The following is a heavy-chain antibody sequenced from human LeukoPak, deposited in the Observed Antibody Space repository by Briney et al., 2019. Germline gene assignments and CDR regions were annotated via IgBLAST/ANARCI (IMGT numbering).Heavy chain of an antibody. J-gene: IGHJ4*02. D-gene: IGHD2-8*01. CDR2: ITGSGGST. CDR1: GLTFSSYA. V-gene: IGHV3-23*01. CDR3: AKFSDRSCTNGVCYFDC. Sequence: GGSLRLSCAASGLTFSSYAMSWVRQAPGKGLEWVSTITGSGGSTYYADSVKGRFTISRDNSKNTLYLQMNSLRAEDTAIYYCAKFSDRSCTNGVCYFDCWGQGTLVTVSS.